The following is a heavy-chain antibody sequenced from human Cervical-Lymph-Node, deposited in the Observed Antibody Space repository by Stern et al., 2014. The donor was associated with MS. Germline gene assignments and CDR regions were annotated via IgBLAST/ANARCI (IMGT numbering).Heavy chain of an antibody. J-gene: IGHJ4*02. CDR2: INHSGNS. V-gene: IGHV4-34*01. CDR1: GGSFNDYY. Sequence: QVQLQQWGAGLLKPSETLSLTCAVYGGSFNDYYWSWIRQPPGKGLEWLGEINHSGNSRDNPSLKSRVTISVDTSKTQSSLKLNSVTAADTAVYYCARRVRIEMAWGFAWSFDFWGQGALVTVSS. CDR3: ARRVRIEMAWGFAWSFDF. D-gene: IGHD5-24*01.